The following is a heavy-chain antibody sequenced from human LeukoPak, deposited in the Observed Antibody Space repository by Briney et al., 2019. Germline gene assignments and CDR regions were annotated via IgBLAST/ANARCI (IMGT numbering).Heavy chain of an antibody. Sequence: SESLSLTCTVSGFSISSYYWSWIRQPPGKGLEWIGYIYYSGSTNYNPSLKSRVTISVDTSKNQFSLKLSSVTAADTAVYYCARIPVDRYCSSTSCYYFDYWGQGTLVTVSS. CDR1: GFSISSYY. CDR3: ARIPVDRYCSSTSCYYFDY. J-gene: IGHJ4*02. D-gene: IGHD2-2*01. CDR2: IYYSGST. V-gene: IGHV4-59*01.